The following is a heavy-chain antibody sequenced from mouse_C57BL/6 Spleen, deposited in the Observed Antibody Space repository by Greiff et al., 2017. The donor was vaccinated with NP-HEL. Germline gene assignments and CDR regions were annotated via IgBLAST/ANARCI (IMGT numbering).Heavy chain of an antibody. CDR2: INPNNGGT. D-gene: IGHD2-4*01. V-gene: IGHV1-22*01. CDR3: ARYDYDPQNYFDY. J-gene: IGHJ2*01. CDR1: GYTFTDYN. Sequence: EVQLVESGPELVKPGASVKMSCKASGYTFTDYNMHWVKQSHGKSLEWIGYINPNNGGTSYNQKFKGKATLTVNKSSSTAYMELRSLTSEDSAVYYCARYDYDPQNYFDYWGQGTTLTVSS.